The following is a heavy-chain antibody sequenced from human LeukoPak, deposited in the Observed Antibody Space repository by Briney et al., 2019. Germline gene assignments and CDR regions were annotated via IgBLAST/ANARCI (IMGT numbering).Heavy chain of an antibody. J-gene: IGHJ4*02. D-gene: IGHD1-1*01. V-gene: IGHV1-46*01. CDR3: ARDKSGTTQGDSDY. Sequence: ASVKVSCKASGYTFTRYYMHWVRQAPGQGLEWMGLIDPSGGSTSYAQKSQGRVTMTRDTSTSTVYMDLSSLRSEDTAVYYCARDKSGTTQGDSDYWGQGTLVTVSS. CDR2: IDPSGGST. CDR1: GYTFTRYY.